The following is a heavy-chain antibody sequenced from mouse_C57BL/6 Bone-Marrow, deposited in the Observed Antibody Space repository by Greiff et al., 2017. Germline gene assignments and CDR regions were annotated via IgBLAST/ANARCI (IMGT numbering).Heavy chain of an antibody. CDR1: GFTFSSYG. CDR2: ISSGGSYT. D-gene: IGHD1-1*01. Sequence: VMLVESGGDLVKPGGSLKLSCAASGFTFSSYGMSWVRQTPDKRLEWVATISSGGSYTYYPDSVKGRFTISRDNAKNTLYLQMSSLKSEDTAMYYCARRGYYGSSPSYWGQGTLVTVSA. J-gene: IGHJ3*01. CDR3: ARRGYYGSSPSY. V-gene: IGHV5-6*02.